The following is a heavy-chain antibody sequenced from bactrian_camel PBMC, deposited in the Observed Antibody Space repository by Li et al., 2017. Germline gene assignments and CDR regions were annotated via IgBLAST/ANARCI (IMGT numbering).Heavy chain of an antibody. D-gene: IGHD4*01. Sequence: HVQLVESGGGLVQPGGSLRLSCAASGFTFSSAWMQWVRQAPGKGLEWVASIYTGDGSTNSADSVKGRFTISQDNAKNTVYLQMNSLKPEDTAVHYCVRDALWLARYYSTNDWAYWGQGTQVTVS. CDR2: IYTGDGST. V-gene: IGHV3S1*01. J-gene: IGHJ4*01. CDR3: VRDALWLARYYSTNDWAY. CDR1: GFTFSSAW.